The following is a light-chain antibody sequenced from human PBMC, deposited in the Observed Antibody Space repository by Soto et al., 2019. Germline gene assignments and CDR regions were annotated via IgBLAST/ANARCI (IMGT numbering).Light chain of an antibody. J-gene: IGKJ5*01. V-gene: IGKV3-11*01. CDR1: QSVSSY. CDR3: QQPARWFT. Sequence: EMVVAQSADTLSLCGGERGTLSCRASQSVSSYVAWFQQKPGQPPRLLIYDASIRATGIPARFSGSGSETDFTLTISSLEPEDIAVYSGQQPARWFTFGQGTRLEI. CDR2: DAS.